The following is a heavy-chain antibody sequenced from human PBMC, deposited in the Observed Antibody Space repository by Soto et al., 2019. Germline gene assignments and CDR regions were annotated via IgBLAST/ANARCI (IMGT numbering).Heavy chain of an antibody. V-gene: IGHV4-39*01. CDR3: ATEGYSSSPFDY. CDR2: IYYSGST. J-gene: IGHJ4*02. CDR1: GGSISSSSYY. Sequence: SQTLSLTCTVSGGSISSSSYYWGWIRQPPGKGLEWIGGIYYSGSTYYNPSLKSRVTISVDTSKNQFSLKLSSVTAADTAVYYCATEGYSSSPFDYWGQGILVTVSS. D-gene: IGHD6-6*01.